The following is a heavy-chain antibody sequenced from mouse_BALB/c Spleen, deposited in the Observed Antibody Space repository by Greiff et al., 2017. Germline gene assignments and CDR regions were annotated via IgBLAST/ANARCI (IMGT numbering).Heavy chain of an antibody. D-gene: IGHD2-10*02. Sequence: EVKLMESGGGLVQPGGSRKLSCAASGFTFSSFGMHWVRQAPEKGLEWVAYISSGSSTIYYADTVKGRFTISRDNPKNTLFLQMTSLRSEDTAMYYCARREYGNYDAMDYWGQGTSVTVSS. J-gene: IGHJ4*01. CDR3: ARREYGNYDAMDY. CDR2: ISSGSSTI. CDR1: GFTFSSFG. V-gene: IGHV5-17*02.